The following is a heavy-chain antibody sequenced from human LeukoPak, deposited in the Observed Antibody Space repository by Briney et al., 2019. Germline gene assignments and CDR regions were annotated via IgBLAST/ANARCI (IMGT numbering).Heavy chain of an antibody. J-gene: IGHJ4*02. CDR2: ISYDGSNK. D-gene: IGHD1-26*01. CDR1: GFTFSSYG. Sequence: GGSLRLSCAASGFTFSSYGMHWVRQAPGKGLEWVAVISYDGSNKYYADSVKGRFTISRDNSENTLYLQMNSLRAEDTAVYYCAKAVGIVGATYYFDYWGQGTLVTVSS. CDR3: AKAVGIVGATYYFDY. V-gene: IGHV3-30*18.